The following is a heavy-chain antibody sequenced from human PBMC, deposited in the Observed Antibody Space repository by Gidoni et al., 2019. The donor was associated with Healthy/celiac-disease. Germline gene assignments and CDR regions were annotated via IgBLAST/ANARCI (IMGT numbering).Heavy chain of an antibody. CDR3: ARQKERVANFDY. D-gene: IGHD2-15*01. J-gene: IGHJ4*02. V-gene: IGHV4-59*08. CDR1: VASVSSYS. Sequence: QVQLQESGPGLVTPSETLSLLCTVSVASVSSYSWSWFRQPPGKGLEWIGYIYYSGGTNYNPSLKSRVTISVDTSKNQFSLKLSSVTAADTAVYYCARQKERVANFDYWGQGTLVTVSS. CDR2: IYYSGGT.